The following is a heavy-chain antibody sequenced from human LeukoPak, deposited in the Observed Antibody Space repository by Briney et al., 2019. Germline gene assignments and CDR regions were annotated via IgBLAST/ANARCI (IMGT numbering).Heavy chain of an antibody. Sequence: GGSLRLSCATSLFSFSCYVMSRVRRTPAKGLEMVSAISGSGGSTYYADSVKGRFTISRDNSKNTLYLQMNSMRAEDTAVYYCAKGRGSTRTGFDPWGQGTLVTGSS. CDR2: ISGSGGST. CDR3: AKGRGSTRTGFDP. V-gene: IGHV3-23*01. CDR1: LFSFSCYV. D-gene: IGHD1-1*01. J-gene: IGHJ5*02.